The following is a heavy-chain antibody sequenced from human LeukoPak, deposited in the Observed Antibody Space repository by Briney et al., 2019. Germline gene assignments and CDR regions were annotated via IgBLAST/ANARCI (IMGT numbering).Heavy chain of an antibody. Sequence: PGGSLRLSCAASGFTFSNYNMNWVRQAPGKGLEWISYIGIRSSTIYYADSVKGRFTISRDNAKNSLDLQMNSLRAEDTAVYYCARDTLGEGEDANYAVYYFDYWGQGTPVTVSS. J-gene: IGHJ4*02. CDR3: ARDTLGEGEDANYAVYYFDY. CDR1: GFTFSNYN. CDR2: IGIRSSTI. V-gene: IGHV3-48*01. D-gene: IGHD4/OR15-4a*01.